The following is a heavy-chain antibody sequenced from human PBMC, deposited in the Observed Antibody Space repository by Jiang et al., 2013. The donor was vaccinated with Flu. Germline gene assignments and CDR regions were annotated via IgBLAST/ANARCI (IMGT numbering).Heavy chain of an antibody. CDR2: IKPDGSDA. CDR1: GFTFSGYW. CDR3: GRDPPWAVADY. Sequence: VQLVESGGDLVQPGGSLRLSCAASGFTFSGYWMNWVRQAPGKGLEWVGNIKPDGSDAYYVDSVKGRFTISRDNAKELNSNLQMNSLRAEDTAVYYCGRDPPWAVADYWGQGTLVSVSS. J-gene: IGHJ4*02. V-gene: IGHV3-7*03. D-gene: IGHD6-19*01.